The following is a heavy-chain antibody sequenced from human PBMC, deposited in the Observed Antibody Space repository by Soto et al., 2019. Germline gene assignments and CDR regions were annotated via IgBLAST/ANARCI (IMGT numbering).Heavy chain of an antibody. D-gene: IGHD3-22*01. J-gene: IGHJ6*02. CDR3: AGGRIVVVGSRAYYGMDV. CDR1: GGTPSNSA. Sequence: LLQSGAEVKKPGSSVKVSCKASGGTPSNSAISWVRQAPGQGLEWMGGIIPGLGLVKYAQNFQGRVTITADESTNTAYMALSILRPEDTAVYYCAGGRIVVVGSRAYYGMDVWGQGTTVTVSS. V-gene: IGHV1-69*01. CDR2: IIPGLGLV.